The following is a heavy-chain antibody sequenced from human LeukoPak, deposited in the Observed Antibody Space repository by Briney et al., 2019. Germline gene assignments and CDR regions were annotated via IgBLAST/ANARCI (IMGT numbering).Heavy chain of an antibody. Sequence: ASVKVSCKASGYTFTSYGISWVRQAPGQGLEWMGWMNPNSGNTGYAQKFQGRVTITRNTSISTAYMELSSLRSEDTAVYYCARGGASSLRYFDWLSSKPYYYMDVWGKGTTVTISS. CDR1: GYTFTSYG. CDR3: ARGGASSLRYFDWLSSKPYYYMDV. J-gene: IGHJ6*03. CDR2: MNPNSGNT. D-gene: IGHD3-9*01. V-gene: IGHV1-8*03.